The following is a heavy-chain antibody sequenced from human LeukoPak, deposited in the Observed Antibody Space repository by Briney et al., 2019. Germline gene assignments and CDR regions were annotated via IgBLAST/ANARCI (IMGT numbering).Heavy chain of an antibody. CDR3: ARHLSSISSCPNY. Sequence: GESLKISCTGSGYSFSSYWIAWVRQMPGRGLEWMGAIYPGDSRTTYSQSLQGQVTVSVDKSIKTAYLQWNSLTASDTAIYYCARHLSSISSCPNYWGQGTLVTVSS. J-gene: IGHJ4*02. D-gene: IGHD2-2*01. CDR1: GYSFSSYW. V-gene: IGHV5-51*01. CDR2: IYPGDSRT.